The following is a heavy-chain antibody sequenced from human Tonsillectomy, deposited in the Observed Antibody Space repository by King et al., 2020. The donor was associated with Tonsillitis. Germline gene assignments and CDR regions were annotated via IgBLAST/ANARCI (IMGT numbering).Heavy chain of an antibody. D-gene: IGHD6-19*01. CDR3: ARGGSYSSGWPWFDP. CDR2: ISNVGSNK. CDR1: GFTFISYA. V-gene: IGHV3-30-3*01. J-gene: IGHJ5*02. Sequence: LQLVQSGGGVFQPGRSLRLSCAASGFTFISYAMPGVRQPPARGREWLAVISNVGSNKYYADSVKGRFTISRDNSKNTLYLQMNSLRAEDTAVYYCARGGSYSSGWPWFDPWGQGTLVTVSS.